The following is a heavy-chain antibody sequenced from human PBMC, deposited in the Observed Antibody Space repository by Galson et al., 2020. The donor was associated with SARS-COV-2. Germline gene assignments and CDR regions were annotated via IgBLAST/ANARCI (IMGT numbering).Heavy chain of an antibody. CDR3: AILAEGRRSSEDY. V-gene: IGHV4-59*08. J-gene: IGHJ4*02. D-gene: IGHD1-26*01. Sequence: ETSETLSLTCTVSRASISNHYWSWIRQPPAKGLEGIGYIDDSGTTNFNPSLKSRVTISLNNPKNQFSLKVNSVTAADTAVYYCAILAEGRRSSEDYWGQGTRVTVSS. CDR1: RASISNHY. CDR2: IDDSGTT.